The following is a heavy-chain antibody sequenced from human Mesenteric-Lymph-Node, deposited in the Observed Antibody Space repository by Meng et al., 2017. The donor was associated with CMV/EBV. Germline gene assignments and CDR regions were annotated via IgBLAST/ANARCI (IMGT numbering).Heavy chain of an antibody. Sequence: SETLSLTCTVSGGSVSSGSYYWSWIRQPPGKGLEWIGYIYYSGSTNYNPSLKSRVTISVDTSKNQFSLKLSSVTAADTAVYYCARGRINDFWSGSGQGRSAFDIWGQGTMVTVSS. CDR1: GGSVSSGSYY. J-gene: IGHJ3*02. V-gene: IGHV4-61*01. CDR2: IYYSGST. D-gene: IGHD3-3*01. CDR3: ARGRINDFWSGSGQGRSAFDI.